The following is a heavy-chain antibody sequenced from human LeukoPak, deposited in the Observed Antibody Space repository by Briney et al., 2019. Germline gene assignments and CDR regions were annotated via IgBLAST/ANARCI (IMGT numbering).Heavy chain of an antibody. J-gene: IGHJ4*02. V-gene: IGHV3-66*01. D-gene: IGHD6-13*01. CDR3: ARIYPRLAAAGN. CDR2: IYSGGST. CDR1: GFTVSSNY. Sequence: GGSLRLSCAASGFTVSSNYMSWVRQAPGKGLEWVSVIYSGGSTYYADSVKGRFTISRDNSKNTLYLQMNSLRAEDTAVYYCARIYPRLAAAGNWGQGTLVTVSS.